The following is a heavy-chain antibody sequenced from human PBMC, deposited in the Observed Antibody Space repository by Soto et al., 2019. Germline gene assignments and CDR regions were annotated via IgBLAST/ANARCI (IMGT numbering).Heavy chain of an antibody. D-gene: IGHD3-9*01. Sequence: PSQTLSLTCAISGDSVSSNSAVWNWIRQSPSRGLEWLGRTYYRSQWHYEYAVFVQSRISIDPDTFKNQFSLQLNSVTPEDTAVYYCVRLVGNSWLDHWGQGTLVTVSS. J-gene: IGHJ4*02. CDR1: GDSVSSNSAV. CDR2: TYYRSQWHY. CDR3: VRLVGNSWLDH. V-gene: IGHV6-1*01.